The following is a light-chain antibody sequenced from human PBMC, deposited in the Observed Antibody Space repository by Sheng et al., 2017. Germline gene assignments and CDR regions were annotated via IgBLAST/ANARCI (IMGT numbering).Light chain of an antibody. CDR3: QQRGNWPLT. CDR2: DAS. CDR1: QSVSSY. Sequence: EIVLTQSPATLSLSPGERATLSCRASQSVSSYLAWYQQKLGQAPRLLIYDASNRATGIPARFSGSGSGTDFTLTISSLEPEDFAVYYCQQRGNWPLTFGGGPRWRSN. V-gene: IGKV3-11*01. J-gene: IGKJ4*01.